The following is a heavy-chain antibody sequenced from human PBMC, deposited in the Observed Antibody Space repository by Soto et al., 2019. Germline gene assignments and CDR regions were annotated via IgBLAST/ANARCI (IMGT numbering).Heavy chain of an antibody. Sequence: PSETLSLTCTVSGGSISSGGYYWSWIRQHPGKGLEWIGYIYYSGSTYYNPSLKSRVTISVDTSKNQFSLKLSSVTAADTAVYYCARETNVLSGVRALGGMDVWGQGTTVTVSS. CDR2: IYYSGST. CDR1: GGSISSGGYY. J-gene: IGHJ6*02. CDR3: ARETNVLSGVRALGGMDV. D-gene: IGHD3-10*01. V-gene: IGHV4-31*03.